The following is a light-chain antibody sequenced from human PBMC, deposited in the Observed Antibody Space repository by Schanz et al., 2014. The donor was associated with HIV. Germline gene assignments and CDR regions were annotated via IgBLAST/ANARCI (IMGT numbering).Light chain of an antibody. CDR2: NSY. CDR1: RSNIGSNA. CDR3: AGWDDSLNGWV. V-gene: IGLV1-44*01. J-gene: IGLJ3*02. Sequence: QSVLTQPPSASGTPGQRVTISCSVSRSNIGSNAVNWVQQLPGTAPKLLIYNSYHRPSGVPDRFSGSGSGTSASLAISGLQSDDEGDYYCAGWDDSLNGWVFGGGTKLTVL.